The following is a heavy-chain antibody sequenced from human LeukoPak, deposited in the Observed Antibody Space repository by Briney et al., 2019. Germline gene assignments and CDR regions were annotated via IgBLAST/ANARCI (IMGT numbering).Heavy chain of an antibody. J-gene: IGHJ5*02. V-gene: IGHV4-39*07. Sequence: PSETLSLTCTVSGGSISSSDYYWGWIRQPPGKGLECIGSIYYSGNTYYNPSLKSRVTISVDTSKHQFFLKLTSVTAADTAVYYCARESEKAAAGPFYPTWGQGTLVTISS. CDR1: GGSISSSDYY. CDR3: ARESEKAAAGPFYPT. CDR2: IYYSGNT. D-gene: IGHD6-13*01.